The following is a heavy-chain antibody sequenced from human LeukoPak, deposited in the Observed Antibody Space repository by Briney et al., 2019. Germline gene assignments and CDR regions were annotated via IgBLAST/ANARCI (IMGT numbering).Heavy chain of an antibody. V-gene: IGHV3-21*01. CDR3: ARKYYDILTGMGPVYYFDY. CDR1: GFTFNGHW. CDR2: ISSSSSYI. J-gene: IGHJ4*02. D-gene: IGHD3-9*01. Sequence: GGSLRLSCEASGFTFNGHWMHWVRQAPGKGLEWVSFISSSSSYIYYADSVKGRFTISRDNAKNSLYLQMNSLRAEDTAVYYCARKYYDILTGMGPVYYFDYWGQGTLVTVSS.